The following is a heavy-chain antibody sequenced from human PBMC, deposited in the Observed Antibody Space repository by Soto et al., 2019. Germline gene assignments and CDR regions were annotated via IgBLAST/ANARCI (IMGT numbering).Heavy chain of an antibody. D-gene: IGHD3-10*01. CDR1: GFTFSSYA. CDR2: ISGSGGST. Sequence: GGSLRLSCAASGFTFSSYAMSWVRQAPGKGLEWVSAISGSGGSTYYADSVKGRFTISRDNSKNTLYLQMNSLRAEDTAVYYCAKDSNYYGSGSNTWFDPWGQGTLVPVSP. J-gene: IGHJ5*02. V-gene: IGHV3-23*01. CDR3: AKDSNYYGSGSNTWFDP.